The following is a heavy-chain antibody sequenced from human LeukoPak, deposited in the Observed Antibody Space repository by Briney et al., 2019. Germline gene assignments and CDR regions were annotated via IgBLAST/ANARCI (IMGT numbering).Heavy chain of an antibody. D-gene: IGHD3-3*01. Sequence: ASVKVSCKASGYTFTSYYMHWVRQAPGQGLEWMGIINPSGGSTSYAQKFQGRVTMTRDMSTSTVYMELSSLRPEDTAVYYCARGPLETYYDFWSGLGYWGQGTLVTVSS. V-gene: IGHV1-46*01. J-gene: IGHJ4*02. CDR1: GYTFTSYY. CDR3: ARGPLETYYDFWSGLGY. CDR2: INPSGGST.